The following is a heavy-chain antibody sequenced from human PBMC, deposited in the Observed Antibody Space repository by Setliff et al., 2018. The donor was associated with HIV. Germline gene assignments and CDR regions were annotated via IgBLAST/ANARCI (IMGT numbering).Heavy chain of an antibody. CDR3: ARRGDFFYYAMDV. Sequence: SETLRLSCAASGFTFNNNAMSWIRQPPGKGLEWIGYIYYSGSTYYNPSLKSRVTISVDRSKNQFSLKLSSVTAADTAVYYCARRGDFFYYAMDVWGQGTTVTVS. J-gene: IGHJ6*02. CDR1: GFTFNNNA. V-gene: IGHV4-30-4*08. CDR2: IYYSGST.